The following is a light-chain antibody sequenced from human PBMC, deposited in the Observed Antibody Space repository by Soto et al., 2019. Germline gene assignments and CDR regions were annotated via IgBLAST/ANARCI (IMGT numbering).Light chain of an antibody. CDR1: SSDVGSYNL. CDR3: CSYAGSSTPVV. Sequence: QSALTQPASVSGSPGQSITISCTGTSSDVGSYNLVSWYQQHPGKAPKLMIYEGNKRSSGVSNRFSGSKSGNTASLTISGLQAEDEADYYCCSYAGSSTPVVFGGGTKLTVL. J-gene: IGLJ2*01. V-gene: IGLV2-23*01. CDR2: EGN.